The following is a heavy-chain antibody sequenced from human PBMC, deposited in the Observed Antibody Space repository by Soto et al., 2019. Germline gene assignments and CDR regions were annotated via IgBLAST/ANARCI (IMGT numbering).Heavy chain of an antibody. CDR2: IYYGGST. J-gene: IGHJ3*02. V-gene: IGHV4-39*01. CDR3: ARFRSTIDAFDI. CDR1: GGSISTSSWY. D-gene: IGHD1-1*01. Sequence: PWETLSLTCTVSGGSISTSSWYWGWIRQPPGKGLEWTGNIYYGGSTYYNPSLKSRVIISEDTSKNQFSLKLTSVTAADTAEYYCARFRSTIDAFDIWGQGTMVTVSS.